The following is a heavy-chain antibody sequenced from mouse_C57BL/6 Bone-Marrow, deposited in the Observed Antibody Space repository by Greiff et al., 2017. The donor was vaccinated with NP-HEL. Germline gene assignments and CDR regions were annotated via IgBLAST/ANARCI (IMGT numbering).Heavy chain of an antibody. J-gene: IGHJ4*01. CDR1: GYSFTSYY. CDR2: IYPGSGNT. CDR3: ANSAMDY. V-gene: IGHV1-66*01. Sequence: QVQLQQSGPELVKPGASVKISCKASGYSFTSYYIHWVKQRPGQGLEWIGWIYPGSGNTKYNEKFKGKDTLTADTSSSTAYMQLSSLTSKDSAVYYCANSAMDYWGQGTSVTVSS.